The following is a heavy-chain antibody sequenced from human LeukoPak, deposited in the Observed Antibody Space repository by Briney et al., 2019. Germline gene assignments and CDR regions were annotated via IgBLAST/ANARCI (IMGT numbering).Heavy chain of an antibody. CDR3: ARDGHDFWSGPTAFDI. V-gene: IGHV4-4*07. CDR2: IYTSGST. J-gene: IGHJ3*02. D-gene: IGHD3-3*01. Sequence: SETLSLTCTVSGGSLSSYYWSWIRQPAGKGLEWIGRIYTSGSTNYNPSLKSRVTMSVDTSKNQFSLKLSSVTAADTAVYYCARDGHDFWSGPTAFDIWGQGTMVTVSS. CDR1: GGSLSSYY.